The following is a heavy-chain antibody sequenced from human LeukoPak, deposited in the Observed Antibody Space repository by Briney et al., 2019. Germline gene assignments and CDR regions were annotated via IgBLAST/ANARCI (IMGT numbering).Heavy chain of an antibody. J-gene: IGHJ4*02. V-gene: IGHV3-9*01. D-gene: IGHD3-16*01. CDR3: ATNGGGDSGNGNFDY. Sequence: GGSLRLSCAVSGFTFDDYAMHWVRQVPGKGLEWVSGIRWNSDTIGYGDSVKGRSTISRDNAKNSLYLQMNSLRPEDTALYYCATNGGGDSGNGNFDYWGQGTLVTVSS. CDR1: GFTFDDYA. CDR2: IRWNSDTI.